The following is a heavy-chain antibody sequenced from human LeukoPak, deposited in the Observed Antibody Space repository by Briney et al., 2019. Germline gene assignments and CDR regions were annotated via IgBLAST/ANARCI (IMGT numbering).Heavy chain of an antibody. V-gene: IGHV4-59*01. J-gene: IGHJ6*03. CDR2: IYDSGST. CDR1: GASMSSYY. Sequence: SETLSLTRTVSGASMSSYYWSWIRQPPGKGLEWIGYIYDSGSTNYNPSLKSRVTISVDTSKNQFSLKLSSVTAADTAVYYCSRGGSGSLKDYSYYYMAVCGKGTTVTVSS. CDR3: SRGGSGSLKDYSYYYMAV. D-gene: IGHD3-10*01.